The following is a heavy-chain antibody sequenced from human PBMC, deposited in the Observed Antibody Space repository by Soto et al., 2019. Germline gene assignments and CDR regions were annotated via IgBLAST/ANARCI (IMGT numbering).Heavy chain of an antibody. CDR3: ARGSYDSYAGFFGMDV. D-gene: IGHD3-10*01. V-gene: IGHV1-69*13. CDR1: GGSFMSQA. CDR2: IIPFSGTV. J-gene: IGHJ6*02. Sequence: ASVKVSCKTSGGSFMSQAISWVRQAPGQGPEWMGGIIPFSGTVTYTQRFQGRLTLTADEPTKTAYMELSSLRSEDTAVYYCARGSYDSYAGFFGMDVWGQGTKVTVSS.